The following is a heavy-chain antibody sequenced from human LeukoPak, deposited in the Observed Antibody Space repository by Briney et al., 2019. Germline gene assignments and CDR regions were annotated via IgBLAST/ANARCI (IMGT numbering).Heavy chain of an antibody. CDR1: DYSISGDHY. D-gene: IGHD3-22*01. Sequence: PSETLFLTCTVSDYSISGDHYWGWIRQPPGKGLEWIGSIYDSGITYYNPSLKSRVTISVDTSKNHFSLKLTSVTAADTALYYCARGPPNGHDDSSDYYVPACFDYWGQGTLVTVSS. V-gene: IGHV4-38-2*02. J-gene: IGHJ4*02. CDR3: ARGPPNGHDDSSDYYVPACFDY. CDR2: IYDSGIT.